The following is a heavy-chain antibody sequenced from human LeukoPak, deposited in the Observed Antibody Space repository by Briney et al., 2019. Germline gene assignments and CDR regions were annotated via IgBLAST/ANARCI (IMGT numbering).Heavy chain of an antibody. D-gene: IGHD3-10*01. V-gene: IGHV3-33*01. CDR1: GFTFSSYG. Sequence: GGSLRLSCAASGFTFSSYGMHWVRQAPGKGLEWVAVIWYDGSNKYYADSVKGQFTLSRDNSQKTLYRQMNSLRAEDTAVYYCARDPYYYGSVLDYGMDVWGEGPTVTVSS. CDR2: IWYDGSNK. J-gene: IGHJ6*04. CDR3: ARDPYYYGSVLDYGMDV.